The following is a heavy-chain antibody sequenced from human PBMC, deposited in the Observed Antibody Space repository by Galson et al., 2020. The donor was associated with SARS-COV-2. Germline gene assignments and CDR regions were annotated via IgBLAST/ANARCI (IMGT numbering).Heavy chain of an antibody. CDR3: ARDRAPAGLTIFGVVTLDAFDI. CDR2: ISYDGSNK. D-gene: IGHD3-3*01. J-gene: IGHJ3*02. V-gene: IGHV3-30*04. Sequence: GESLKISCAASGFTFSSYAMHWVRQAPGKGLEWVAVISYDGSNKYYADSVKGRFTISRDNSKNTLYLQMNSLRAEDTAVYYCARDRAPAGLTIFGVVTLDAFDIWGQGTMVTVSS. CDR1: GFTFSSYA.